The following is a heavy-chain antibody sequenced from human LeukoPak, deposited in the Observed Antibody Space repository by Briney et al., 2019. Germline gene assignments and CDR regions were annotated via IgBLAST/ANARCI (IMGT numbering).Heavy chain of an antibody. D-gene: IGHD3-10*01. CDR3: ARSSYHCAADALDI. V-gene: IGHV4-39*07. J-gene: IGHJ3*02. Sequence: PSETLSLTCTVSGGSISSSSYYWGWIRQPPGKGLEWIGSIYYSGSTYYNPSLKSRVTISVDTSKNQFSLKLSSVTAADTAVYYCARSSYHCAADALDIWGQGTMVTVSS. CDR2: IYYSGST. CDR1: GGSISSSSYY.